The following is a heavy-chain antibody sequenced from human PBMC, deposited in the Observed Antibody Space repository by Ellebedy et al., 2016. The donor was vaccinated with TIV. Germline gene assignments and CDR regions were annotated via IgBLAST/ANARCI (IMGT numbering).Heavy chain of an antibody. CDR2: INHSGST. CDR3: ARVVVVAATVYYFDY. D-gene: IGHD2-15*01. J-gene: IGHJ4*02. Sequence: SETLSLTXAVYGGSFSGYYWSWIRQPPGKGLEWIGEINHSGSTNYNPSLKSRVTISVDTSKNQFSLKLSSVTAADTAVYYCARVVVVAATVYYFDYWGQGTLVTVSS. CDR1: GGSFSGYY. V-gene: IGHV4-34*01.